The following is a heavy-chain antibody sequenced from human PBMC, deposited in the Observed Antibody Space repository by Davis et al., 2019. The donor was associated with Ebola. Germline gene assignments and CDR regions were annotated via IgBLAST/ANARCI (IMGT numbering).Heavy chain of an antibody. CDR3: ARAKYYGMDV. Sequence: GESLKISCAASGFTFSSYWMHWVRQAPGKGLVWVSTINSDESTTSYADYVKGRFTISRDNAKNTLYLQMNTLRAEDTAVYYCARAKYYGMDVWGKGTTVTVSS. CDR2: INSDESTT. V-gene: IGHV3-74*01. J-gene: IGHJ6*04. CDR1: GFTFSSYW. D-gene: IGHD6-6*01.